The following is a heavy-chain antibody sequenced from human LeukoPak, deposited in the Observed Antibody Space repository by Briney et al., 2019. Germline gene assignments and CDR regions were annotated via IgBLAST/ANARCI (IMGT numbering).Heavy chain of an antibody. V-gene: IGHV3-20*04. CDR2: INWNGGST. J-gene: IGHJ4*02. CDR1: GFTFDDYG. D-gene: IGHD2-15*01. Sequence: PGGSLRLSCAASGFTFDDYGMSWVRQAPGKGLEWVSGINWNGGSTGFADSVKGRFTISRDNAKNSLYLQMNSLRAEDTAVYYCATIKRYDTGRSASVGIDHWGQGTLVTVSS. CDR3: ATIKRYDTGRSASVGIDH.